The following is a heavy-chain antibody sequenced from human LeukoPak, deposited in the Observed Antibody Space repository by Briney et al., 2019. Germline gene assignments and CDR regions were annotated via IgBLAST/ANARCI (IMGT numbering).Heavy chain of an antibody. CDR1: GYTFTNYH. V-gene: IGHV1-8*03. D-gene: IGHD6-25*01. CDR2: MNPNNGDS. CDR3: ARTTSFTASGYDY. Sequence: GASVTVSCKASGYTFTNYHINWVRQAPGQGLEWMGWMNPNNGDSGYAQNFQGRVTITRDTSISTSYMELRSLRSDDTAVYFCARTTSFTASGYDYWGQGTLVTVSS. J-gene: IGHJ4*02.